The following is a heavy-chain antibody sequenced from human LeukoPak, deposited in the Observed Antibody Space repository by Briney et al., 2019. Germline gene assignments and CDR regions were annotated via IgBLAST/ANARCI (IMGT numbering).Heavy chain of an antibody. Sequence: GGSLKLSCAASGFTFSGSAMHWVRQASGKGLEWVGRIRSKANSYATAYAASVKGRFTISRDDSKNTAYLQMNSLKTEDTAVYYCTRLEMATTPANWFDPWGQGALVTVSS. CDR1: GFTFSGSA. D-gene: IGHD5-24*01. V-gene: IGHV3-73*01. CDR3: TRLEMATTPANWFDP. J-gene: IGHJ5*02. CDR2: IRSKANSYAT.